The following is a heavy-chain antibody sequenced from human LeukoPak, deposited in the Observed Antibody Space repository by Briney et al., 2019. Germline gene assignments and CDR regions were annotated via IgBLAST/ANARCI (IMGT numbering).Heavy chain of an antibody. J-gene: IGHJ3*02. D-gene: IGHD3-22*01. Sequence: SETLSLTCAVYGGSFSGYYWSWIRQPPGKGLEWIGEINHSGSTNYNPSLKSRVTISVDTSKNQFSQKLSSVTAADTAVYYCAGFHLPYYYDSSGYYQSPYDAFDIWGQGTMVTVSS. CDR3: AGFHLPYYYDSSGYYQSPYDAFDI. CDR1: GGSFSGYY. V-gene: IGHV4-34*01. CDR2: INHSGST.